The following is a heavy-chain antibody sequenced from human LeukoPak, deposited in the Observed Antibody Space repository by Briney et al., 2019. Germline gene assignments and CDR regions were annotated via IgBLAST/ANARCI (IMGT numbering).Heavy chain of an antibody. Sequence: ASVKVSCKASGYTFTAYYIHWVRQAPGQGLEWMGRISPNTGDTTYAQKFQGRVTMTRDTSITTAYMELSRLRFDDTAVYYCARGIAAPSSHSFDYWGQGTLVTVSS. D-gene: IGHD6-6*01. J-gene: IGHJ4*02. CDR3: ARGIAAPSSHSFDY. CDR2: ISPNTGDT. V-gene: IGHV1-2*02. CDR1: GYTFTAYY.